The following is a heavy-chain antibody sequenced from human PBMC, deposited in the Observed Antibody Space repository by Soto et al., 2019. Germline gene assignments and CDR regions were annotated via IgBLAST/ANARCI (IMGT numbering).Heavy chain of an antibody. CDR3: ARVFVESAVVPAAMSY. CDR1: GYTFTSYY. D-gene: IGHD2-2*01. V-gene: IGHV1-46*01. Sequence: ASVKVSCKASGYTFTSYYMHWVRQAPGQGLEWMGRINPSSGSTSYAQKFQGRVTMTRDTSTSTAYMELRSLRSDDTAVYYCARVFVESAVVPAAMSYWGQGTLVTVSS. CDR2: INPSSGST. J-gene: IGHJ4*02.